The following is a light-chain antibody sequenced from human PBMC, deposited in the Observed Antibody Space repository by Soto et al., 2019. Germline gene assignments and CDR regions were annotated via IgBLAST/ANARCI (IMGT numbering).Light chain of an antibody. CDR2: GAS. J-gene: IGKJ2*01. CDR3: QQYANSPFT. CDR1: QSVSSNY. Sequence: EIVLTQSPGTLPLSPGERATLSCRASQSVSSNYLVWYKQKPGQAPRPLIYGASSRATGIPDRFSGSGSGTDFTLTISRLEPEDFALYYCQQYANSPFTFGQGTKLEIK. V-gene: IGKV3-20*01.